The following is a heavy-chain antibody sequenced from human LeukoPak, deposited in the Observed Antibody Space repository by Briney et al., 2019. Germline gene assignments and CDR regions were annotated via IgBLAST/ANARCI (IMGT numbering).Heavy chain of an antibody. J-gene: IGHJ4*02. Sequence: ASVKVSCKASGGTFSSYAISWVRQAPGQGLEWMVRIIPIFGTANYAQKFQGRVTITTDESTSTAYMELSSLRSEDTAVYYCAREFFDSSGYYHEYYFDYWGQGTLVTVSS. CDR1: GGTFSSYA. CDR3: AREFFDSSGYYHEYYFDY. V-gene: IGHV1-69*05. CDR2: IIPIFGTA. D-gene: IGHD3-22*01.